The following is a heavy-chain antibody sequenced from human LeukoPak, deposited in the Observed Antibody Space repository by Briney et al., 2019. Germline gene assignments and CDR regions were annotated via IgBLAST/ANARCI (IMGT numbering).Heavy chain of an antibody. J-gene: IGHJ4*02. D-gene: IGHD6-13*01. Sequence: GGSLRLSCAASGFTFSSYWMSWVRQAPGKGLEWVANIKQDGSEKYYVDSVKGRFTISRDNAKNSLYLQMNSLRAEDTAVYYCAREMSIAAAANFDYWGQGTLDTVSS. CDR3: AREMSIAAAANFDY. CDR2: IKQDGSEK. CDR1: GFTFSSYW. V-gene: IGHV3-7*01.